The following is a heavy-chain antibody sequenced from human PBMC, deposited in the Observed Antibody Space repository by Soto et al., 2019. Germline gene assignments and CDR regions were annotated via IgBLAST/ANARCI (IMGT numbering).Heavy chain of an antibody. Sequence: QVQLVQSGAEVKKPGSSVKVSCKASGGTFSSYAISWVRQAPGQGLEWMGGIIPIFGTANYAQKFQGRVTIPADESTSTAYMELSSLRSEDTAVYYCAREHITMIVGRGSWFDPWGQGTLVTVSS. J-gene: IGHJ5*02. CDR2: IIPIFGTA. V-gene: IGHV1-69*01. D-gene: IGHD3-22*01. CDR1: GGTFSSYA. CDR3: AREHITMIVGRGSWFDP.